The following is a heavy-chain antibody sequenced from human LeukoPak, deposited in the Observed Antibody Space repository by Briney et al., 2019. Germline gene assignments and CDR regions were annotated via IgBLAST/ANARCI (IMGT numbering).Heavy chain of an antibody. D-gene: IGHD1-26*01. Sequence: ASVKVSCKASGYTFTGYYMHWVRQAPGQGLEWMGWINPNSGGTNYTQKFQGRVTMTRDTSISTAYMELSRLRSDDTAVYYCAIDSGSYYGLADYWGQGTLVTVSS. J-gene: IGHJ4*02. CDR3: AIDSGSYYGLADY. CDR1: GYTFTGYY. V-gene: IGHV1-2*02. CDR2: INPNSGGT.